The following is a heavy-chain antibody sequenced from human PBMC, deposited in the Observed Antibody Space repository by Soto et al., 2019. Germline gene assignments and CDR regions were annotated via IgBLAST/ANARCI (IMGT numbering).Heavy chain of an antibody. J-gene: IGHJ3*02. CDR3: ARHTDCGSGSSCLGSDNRDTDAFDI. CDR1: GGSISSDIHY. V-gene: IGHV4-39*01. D-gene: IGHD3-10*01. Sequence: QLQLQESGPGLVKPSETLSLTCTVSGGSISSDIHYWGWIRQPPGKGLEWIGTIYYSGNTHYNPSLRSRVTISMATSKNQFSPRLTSVTAADTAVYYCARHTDCGSGSSCLGSDNRDTDAFDIWGQGTMVTVS. CDR2: IYYSGNT.